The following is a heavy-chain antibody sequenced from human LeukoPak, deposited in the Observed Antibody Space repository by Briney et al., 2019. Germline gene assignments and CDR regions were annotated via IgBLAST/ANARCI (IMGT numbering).Heavy chain of an antibody. CDR3: ARAEPLVATIFDY. D-gene: IGHD5-12*01. CDR1: DPTFNSYG. V-gene: IGHV1-18*01. Sequence: ASVKVSCKTSDPTFNSYGISWVRQAPGQGLEWMGWISAYNGNTNYAQKFQGRLTMTTDTSTSTAYMEMRSLRSDDTAVYYCARAEPLVATIFDYWGQGTLVTVSS. J-gene: IGHJ4*02. CDR2: ISAYNGNT.